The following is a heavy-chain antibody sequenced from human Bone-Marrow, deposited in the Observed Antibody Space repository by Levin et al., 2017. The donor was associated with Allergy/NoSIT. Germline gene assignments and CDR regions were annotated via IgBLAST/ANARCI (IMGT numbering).Heavy chain of an antibody. V-gene: IGHV5-51*01. CDR1: GYSFTSNW. D-gene: IGHD3-22*01. J-gene: IGHJ4*02. CDR2: IYPLDSDT. CDR3: ARLDSSGYRF. Sequence: HGESLKISCKGFGYSFTSNWIVWVRQMPGKGLEWMGIIYPLDSDTTYSPSFQGQVTISADKSISTAYLQWSSLRASDTAMYYCARLDSSGYRFWGQGTLVTVSS.